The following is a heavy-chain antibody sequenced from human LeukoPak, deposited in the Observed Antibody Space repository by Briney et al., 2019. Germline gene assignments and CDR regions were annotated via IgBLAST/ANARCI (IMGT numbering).Heavy chain of an antibody. CDR2: ISYDGSNK. Sequence: GGSLRLSCAASGFTFSSYAMHWVRQAPGKGLEWVAVISYDGSNKYYADSVKGRFTISRDNSKNTLYLQMNSLRAEDTAVYYCASAMILVVPDYWGQGTLVTVSS. V-gene: IGHV3-30*01. CDR3: ASAMILVVPDY. J-gene: IGHJ4*02. D-gene: IGHD3-22*01. CDR1: GFTFSSYA.